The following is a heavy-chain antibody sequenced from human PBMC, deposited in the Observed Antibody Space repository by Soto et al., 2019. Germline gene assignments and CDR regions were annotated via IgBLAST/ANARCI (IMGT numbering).Heavy chain of an antibody. CDR1: GGSISSGDYY. D-gene: IGHD2-2*02. V-gene: IGHV4-30-4*01. J-gene: IGHJ5*02. CDR3: ARALVVPAAIHWFDP. Sequence: PSETLSLTCTVSGGSISSGDYYWSWIRQPPGKGLEWIGYIYYSGSTYYNPSLKSRVTISVDTSKNQFSLKLSSVTAADTAVYYCARALVVPAAIHWFDPWGQGTLVTV. CDR2: IYYSGST.